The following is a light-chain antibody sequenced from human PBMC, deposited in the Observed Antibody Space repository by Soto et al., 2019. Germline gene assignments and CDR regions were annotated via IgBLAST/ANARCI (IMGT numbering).Light chain of an antibody. CDR1: QSINLY. Sequence: IQLTQSPSSLSASVGDSVTVTCRASQSINLYLNWYQQKPGKAPTLLIYGASTLQSGVPSRFSGGGSRKDFTLTISSLQTEDFATYYCQQSYRSPYTFGQGTKLEI. V-gene: IGKV1-39*01. J-gene: IGKJ2*01. CDR2: GAS. CDR3: QQSYRSPYT.